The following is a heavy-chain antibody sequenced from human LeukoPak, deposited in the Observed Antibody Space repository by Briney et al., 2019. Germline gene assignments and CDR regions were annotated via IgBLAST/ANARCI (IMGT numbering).Heavy chain of an antibody. CDR1: GFTFSSYA. CDR3: AKGSPYYYDSSGYYSRVDY. V-gene: IGHV3-23*01. D-gene: IGHD3-22*01. Sequence: PGGSLRLSCAASGFTFSSYAMSWVRQAPGKGLEGVSAISGSGGSTYYADSVKGRFTISRDNSKNTLYLQMNSLRAEDTAVYYCAKGSPYYYDSSGYYSRVDYWGQGTLVTVSS. J-gene: IGHJ4*02. CDR2: ISGSGGST.